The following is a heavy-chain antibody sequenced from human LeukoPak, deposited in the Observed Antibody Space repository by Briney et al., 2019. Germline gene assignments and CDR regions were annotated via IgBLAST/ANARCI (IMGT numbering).Heavy chain of an antibody. Sequence: SETLSLTCAVYGGSFSGYYWSWIRQPPGKGLEWIGEINYSGSTNYNPSLKGRVTISVDTSKNQFSLKLSSVTAADTAVYYCARDHDFWSGYYRTFDYWGQGTLVTVSS. CDR3: ARDHDFWSGYYRTFDY. J-gene: IGHJ4*02. V-gene: IGHV4-34*01. CDR2: INYSGST. D-gene: IGHD3-3*01. CDR1: GGSFSGYY.